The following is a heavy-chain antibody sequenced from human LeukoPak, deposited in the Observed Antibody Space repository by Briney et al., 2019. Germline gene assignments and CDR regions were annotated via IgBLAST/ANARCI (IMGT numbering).Heavy chain of an antibody. CDR3: AREGPPDSSGYYSPLDY. CDR1: GGTFSSYA. D-gene: IGHD3-22*01. J-gene: IGHJ4*02. V-gene: IGHV1-69*13. Sequence: SVKVSCTASGGTFSSYAISWVRQAPGQGLEWMGGIIPIFGTANYAQKFQGRVTITADESTSTAYMELSSLRSEDTAVYYCAREGPPDSSGYYSPLDYWGQGTLVTVSS. CDR2: IIPIFGTA.